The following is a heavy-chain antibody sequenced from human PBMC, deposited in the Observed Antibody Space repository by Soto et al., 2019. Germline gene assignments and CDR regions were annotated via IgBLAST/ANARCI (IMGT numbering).Heavy chain of an antibody. V-gene: IGHV1-18*01. CDR3: ARDNGQWLVSD. J-gene: IGHJ1*01. CDR1: GYIFTSYG. D-gene: IGHD6-19*01. Sequence: ASVKVSCKASGYIFTSYGISWVRQAPGQGLEWVGRVSTYNGNTKYAQKLQGRVTMTTDTSASIAYMEWRSLRSDDTAVYYCARDNGQWLVSDWG. CDR2: VSTYNGNT.